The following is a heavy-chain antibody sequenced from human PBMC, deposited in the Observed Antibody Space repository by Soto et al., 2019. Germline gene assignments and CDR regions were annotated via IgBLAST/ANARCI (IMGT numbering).Heavy chain of an antibody. CDR2: VSHDGRNT. Sequence: VQLVESGGGVVQPGRSLRLSCAASGFTFSDYAMHWVRQAPGKGLEWGAVVSHDGRNTHYADSVKGRFTISRDSSKNTVSMEMTSLRAEDTAVYYCAKGGRQWLVKSDFNYWGQGALVTVSS. D-gene: IGHD6-19*01. V-gene: IGHV3-30*18. CDR3: AKGGRQWLVKSDFNY. J-gene: IGHJ4*02. CDR1: GFTFSDYA.